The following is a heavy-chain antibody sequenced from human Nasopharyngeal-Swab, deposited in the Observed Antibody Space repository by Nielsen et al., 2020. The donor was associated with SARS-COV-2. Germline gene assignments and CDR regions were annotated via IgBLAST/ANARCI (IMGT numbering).Heavy chain of an antibody. CDR3: ARVGYKGWFDP. D-gene: IGHD5-18*01. J-gene: IGHJ5*02. CDR2: INAGNGNT. V-gene: IGHV1-3*01. CDR1: GYTFTSYA. Sequence: GSVKVSCKAYGYTFTSYAMHWVRQAPGQRLEWMGWINAGNGNTKYSQKFQGRVTITRDTSASTAYMELSSLRSEDTAVYYCARVGYKGWFDPWGQGTLVTVSS.